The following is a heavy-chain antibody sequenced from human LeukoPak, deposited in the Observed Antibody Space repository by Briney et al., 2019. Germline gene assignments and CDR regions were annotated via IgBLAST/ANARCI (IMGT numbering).Heavy chain of an antibody. Sequence: SETLSLTCNVSGGSITSHPWSWIRQPPGKGLEWIGYISSSGSTNFHPSFKSQVTISADRSKNQISLRMRSVTAADTAVYYCARHRYDYFDYWGQGTLVTVSS. J-gene: IGHJ4*02. D-gene: IGHD3-16*02. CDR3: ARHRYDYFDY. CDR1: GGSITSHP. CDR2: ISSSGST. V-gene: IGHV4-59*08.